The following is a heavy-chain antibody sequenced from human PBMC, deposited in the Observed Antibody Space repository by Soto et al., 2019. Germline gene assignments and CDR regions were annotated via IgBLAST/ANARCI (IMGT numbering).Heavy chain of an antibody. CDR3: TRHGDLSFLVTRDY. Sequence: PGGSLRLSCAASEFTFSNYAMSWVRQAPGKGLEWVSAISYGGGTTYYADSVKGRFTISRDNSKNTLYLQMNSLRAEDTAVYYCTRHGDLSFLVTRDYWGQGTLVTVSS. V-gene: IGHV3-23*01. D-gene: IGHD2-21*02. CDR2: ISYGGGTT. J-gene: IGHJ4*02. CDR1: EFTFSNYA.